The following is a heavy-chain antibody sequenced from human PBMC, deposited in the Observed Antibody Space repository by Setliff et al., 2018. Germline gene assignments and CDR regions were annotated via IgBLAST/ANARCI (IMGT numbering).Heavy chain of an antibody. J-gene: IGHJ4*02. Sequence: GASVKVSCKASGYTFTSYGISWVRQAPGQGLEWMGWISAYNGNTTYAQKLQGRVTMTTDTSTSTVYMELRSLRSDDTAVYYCARDLGGLHLTMYHFDYWGQGTLVTVSS. CDR2: ISAYNGNT. V-gene: IGHV1-18*01. CDR3: ARDLGGLHLTMYHFDY. D-gene: IGHD3-10*02. CDR1: GYTFTSYG.